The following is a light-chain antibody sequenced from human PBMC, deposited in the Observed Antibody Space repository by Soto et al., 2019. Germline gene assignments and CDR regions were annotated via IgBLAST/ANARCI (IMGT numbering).Light chain of an antibody. Sequence: QPALTQPASVTGSPGQSITISCTGTSIDVGGYNYVSWYQQHPGKAPKLMIYDVSNRPSGVSNRFSGSKSGNTASLTISELQAENEADYYCSSYTSSSTQVFGTGTKVTVL. V-gene: IGLV2-14*01. CDR1: SIDVGGYNY. J-gene: IGLJ1*01. CDR3: SSYTSSSTQV. CDR2: DVS.